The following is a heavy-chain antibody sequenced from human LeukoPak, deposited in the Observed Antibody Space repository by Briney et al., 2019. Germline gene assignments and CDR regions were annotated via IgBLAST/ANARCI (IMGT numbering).Heavy chain of an antibody. CDR2: IYYNGNT. CDR1: GYSISSNNW. CDR3: ARVYCSRTSCYNWFDP. J-gene: IGHJ5*02. D-gene: IGHD2-2*01. V-gene: IGHV4-28*01. Sequence: SDTLSLTCAVSGYSISSNNWWAWIRQPPGKGLEWIGYIYYNGNTYYNPYNPSLTSRVTMSVDTSKNQFSLKLDSVTEIDTAMYYCARVYCSRTSCYNWFDPWGQGTLVTVSS.